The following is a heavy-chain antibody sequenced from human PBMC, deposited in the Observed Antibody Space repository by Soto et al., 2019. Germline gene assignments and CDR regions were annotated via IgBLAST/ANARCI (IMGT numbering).Heavy chain of an antibody. CDR2: INAGNGNT. V-gene: IGHV1-3*01. CDR3: ARQAEGGYTYGY. CDR1: GYTFTIYA. D-gene: IGHD5-12*01. J-gene: IGHJ4*02. Sequence: ASVKVSCKASGYTFTIYAMHWVRQAPGQRLEWMGWINAGNGNTKYSQKFQGRVTITRDTSASTAYMELSSLRSEDTAVYYCARQAEGGYTYGYWGQRTLVTVSS.